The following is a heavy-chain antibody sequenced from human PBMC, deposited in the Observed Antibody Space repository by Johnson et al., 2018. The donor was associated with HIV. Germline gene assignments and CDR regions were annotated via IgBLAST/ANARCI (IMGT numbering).Heavy chain of an antibody. J-gene: IGHJ3*02. CDR3: ARDRGSMPAVAFDI. CDR1: GFIFSNHD. V-gene: IGHV3-30-3*01. D-gene: IGHD2-2*01. CDR2: ISYDGSIK. Sequence: QVQLVESGGGVVQPGRSLRLSCTASGFIFSNHDIDWVRQAPGKGLEWVGHISYDGSIKYFADSVKGRFTISIDNSKNTLYLQMNSLRAGDTAVYYCARDRGSMPAVAFDIWGQGTMVTVSS.